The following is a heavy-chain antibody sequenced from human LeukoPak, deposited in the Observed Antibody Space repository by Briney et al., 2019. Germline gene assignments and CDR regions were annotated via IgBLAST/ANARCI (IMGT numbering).Heavy chain of an antibody. V-gene: IGHV4-34*01. J-gene: IGHJ4*02. D-gene: IGHD1-26*01. Sequence: SETLSLTCAVYGGSFSGYYWSWIRQPPGKGLEWIGEINHSGSTNYNPSLKSRVTISVDTSKNQFSLKLSSVTAADTAVYYCARGPGWGLLDYWGQGTLVTVSS. CDR1: GGSFSGYY. CDR2: INHSGST. CDR3: ARGPGWGLLDY.